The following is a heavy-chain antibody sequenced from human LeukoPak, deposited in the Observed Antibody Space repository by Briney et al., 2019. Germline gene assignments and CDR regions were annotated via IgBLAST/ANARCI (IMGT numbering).Heavy chain of an antibody. D-gene: IGHD2-15*01. CDR1: GFTFSSYA. J-gene: IGHJ6*03. CDR2: ISYDGSNK. CDR3: ARGLPLYCSGGSCYYYYYYMDV. V-gene: IGHV3-30*04. Sequence: GGSLRLSCAASGFTFSSYAMHWVRQAPGKGLGWVAVISYDGSNKYYADSVKGRFTISRDNSKNTLYLQMNSLRAEDTAVYYCARGLPLYCSGGSCYYYYYYMDVWGKGTTVTVSS.